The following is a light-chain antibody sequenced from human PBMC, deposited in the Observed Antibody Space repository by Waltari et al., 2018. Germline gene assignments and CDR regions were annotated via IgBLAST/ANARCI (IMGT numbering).Light chain of an antibody. J-gene: IGLJ2*01. Sequence: SYVLTQPPTVSVAAGQTATISCGGNNIVGLSVHWYKQKPGQGPVLVNYEETERPSWIPERFSGSNSGNTATLTISRVEAGDEADYYCQVWDSSTDHPDVVFGGGTKLTVL. CDR1: NIVGLS. CDR3: QVWDSSTDHPDVV. CDR2: EET. V-gene: IGLV3-21*02.